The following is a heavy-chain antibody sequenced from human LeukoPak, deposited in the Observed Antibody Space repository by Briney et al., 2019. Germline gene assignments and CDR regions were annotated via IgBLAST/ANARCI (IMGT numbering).Heavy chain of an antibody. Sequence: SETLSLTCAVSGVSISSGGYSGSWIRQPPGRGLEWIGYIYHSGIAYYNPSLKSRVTISVDRSKNQFSLKLSSVTAADTAVYYCARRAGYCSGGSCYSAWYFDLWGRGTLVTVSS. CDR3: ARRAGYCSGGSCYSAWYFDL. J-gene: IGHJ2*01. CDR1: GVSISSGGYS. V-gene: IGHV4-30-2*01. CDR2: IYHSGIA. D-gene: IGHD2-15*01.